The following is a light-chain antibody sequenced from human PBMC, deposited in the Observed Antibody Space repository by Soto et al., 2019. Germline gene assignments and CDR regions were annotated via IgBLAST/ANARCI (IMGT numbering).Light chain of an antibody. CDR3: SSYTSSSTRV. CDR1: SSDVGGYKY. Sequence: QSVLTQPASVSGSPGQSITISCTGTSSDVGGYKYVSWYQQHPGKAPKLMIYDTRNRPSGVSNRFSGSKSGNTASLTISGLQAEDEADYYCSSYTSSSTRVFGTGTKLTVL. CDR2: DTR. V-gene: IGLV2-14*03. J-gene: IGLJ1*01.